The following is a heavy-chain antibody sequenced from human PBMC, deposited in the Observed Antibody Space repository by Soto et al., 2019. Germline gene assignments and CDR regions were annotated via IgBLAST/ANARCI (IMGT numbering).Heavy chain of an antibody. D-gene: IGHD3-3*01. CDR2: IYWDDDK. CDR1: GFSLTTRGVG. CDR3: APRVVRTGFGLVTTTASYFDF. Sequence: QITLNESGPTLVKPRQTLTLTCTFSGFSLTTRGVGVGWIRQSPGKAPEGLALIYWDDDKRYSQSLKSRLTITKDPAKNPVVLTMGDLDAADTATYLCAPRVVRTGFGLVTTTASYFDFWGQGTPVAVSS. J-gene: IGHJ4*02. V-gene: IGHV2-5*02.